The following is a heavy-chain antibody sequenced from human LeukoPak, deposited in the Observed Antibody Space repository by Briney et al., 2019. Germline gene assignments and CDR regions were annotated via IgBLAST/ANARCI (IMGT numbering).Heavy chain of an antibody. CDR1: GDTFTSYG. J-gene: IGHJ4*02. D-gene: IGHD1-26*01. CDR3: ARARSLGVGATTYGY. Sequence: ASVKVSCRASGDTFTSYGISWVRQAPGQGLEWMGWISAYNGNTNYAQKLQGRVTMTTDTSTSKAYMELRSLRSDDTAVYYCARARSLGVGATTYGYWGQGTLVTVSS. CDR2: ISAYNGNT. V-gene: IGHV1-18*01.